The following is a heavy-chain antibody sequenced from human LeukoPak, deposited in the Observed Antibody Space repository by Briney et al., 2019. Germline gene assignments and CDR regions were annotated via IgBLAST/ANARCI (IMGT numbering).Heavy chain of an antibody. D-gene: IGHD4-17*01. V-gene: IGHV3-21*01. Sequence: GGCLRLSCAASGFTFSSDSMNWVRQAPGKGLEWVSSISSSSSYIYYADSVKGRFTISRDNAKNSLYLQMNSLRAEDTAVYYCARLTVTTFSDWFDPWGQGTLVTVSS. CDR3: ARLTVTTFSDWFDP. CDR2: ISSSSSYI. CDR1: GFTFSSDS. J-gene: IGHJ5*02.